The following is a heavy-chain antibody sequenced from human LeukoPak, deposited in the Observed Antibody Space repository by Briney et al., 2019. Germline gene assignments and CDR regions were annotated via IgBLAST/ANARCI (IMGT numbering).Heavy chain of an antibody. CDR2: IYYSGST. CDR3: ARRLHYGPFDY. D-gene: IGHD3-10*01. J-gene: IGHJ4*02. Sequence: SSETLSLTCTVSGGSISSYYWSWIRQPPGKGLEWIGYIYYSGSTNYNPSLKSRVTISVDTSKNQFSLKLSSVTAADTAVYCCARRLHYGPFDYWGQGTLVTVSS. CDR1: GGSISSYY. V-gene: IGHV4-59*12.